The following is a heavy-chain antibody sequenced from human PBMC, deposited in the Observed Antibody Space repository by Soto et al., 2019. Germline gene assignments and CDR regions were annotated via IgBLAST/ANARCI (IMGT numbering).Heavy chain of an antibody. Sequence: QVQLQESGPGLVKPSQTLSLTCTVSGGSSSSGDYYWSWIRQPPGKCLEWIGYIYYSGSTYYNPPPKSRVTISVDTAKNQFSLKLSSVTAADTAVYYCAHDSSGRAFDIWGQGTMVTVSS. J-gene: IGHJ3*02. V-gene: IGHV4-30-4*01. CDR2: IYYSGST. CDR1: GGSSSSGDYY. D-gene: IGHD6-19*01. CDR3: AHDSSGRAFDI.